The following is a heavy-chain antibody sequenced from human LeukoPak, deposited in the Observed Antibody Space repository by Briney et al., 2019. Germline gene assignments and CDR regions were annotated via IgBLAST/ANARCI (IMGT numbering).Heavy chain of an antibody. CDR2: IYPGDSDT. V-gene: IGHV5-51*01. D-gene: IGHD6-13*01. CDR1: GYSFTNSW. CDR3: ARLWGSSSWTDAFDI. J-gene: IGHJ3*02. Sequence: GESLKISCKGAGYSFTNSWIGWVRQMPGKGLEWMGIIYPGDSDTRYSPSFQGQVTISADKSISTAYLQWSSLKASDTAMYYCARLWGSSSWTDAFDIWGQGTMVTVSS.